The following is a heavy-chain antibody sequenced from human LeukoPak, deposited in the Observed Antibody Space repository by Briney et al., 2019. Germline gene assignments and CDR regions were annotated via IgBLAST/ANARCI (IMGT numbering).Heavy chain of an antibody. V-gene: IGHV3-66*01. Sequence: GGSLRLSCAASGFSISHYYMTWVCQTPGKGLDWVSVIYTGGGTNYGDSVKGRFTISRDNSKNTLYLQMNSLRADDTAIYYCARGQAYCGADCYSDWGQGTLVTVSS. J-gene: IGHJ4*02. CDR1: GFSISHYY. CDR2: IYTGGGT. CDR3: ARGQAYCGADCYSD. D-gene: IGHD2-21*02.